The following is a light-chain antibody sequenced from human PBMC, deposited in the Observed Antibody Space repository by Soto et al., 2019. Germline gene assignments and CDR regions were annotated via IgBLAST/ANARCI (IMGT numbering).Light chain of an antibody. CDR2: GAS. CDR1: QSVSSY. CDR3: QQYNNWPRT. V-gene: IGKV3-15*01. J-gene: IGKJ1*01. Sequence: EILMTQSPATLSVSPGERFTLSGMASQSVSSYLAWYQQKPGQPPRLLIYGASTRATGIPARFSGSGSGTEFTLTISSLQPEDFAVYYCQQYNNWPRTFGQGTKVDIK.